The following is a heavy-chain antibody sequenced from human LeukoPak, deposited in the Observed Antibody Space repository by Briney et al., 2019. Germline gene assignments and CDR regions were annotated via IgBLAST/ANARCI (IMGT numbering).Heavy chain of an antibody. CDR3: ARVIGGDRSSTSCAIGDY. J-gene: IGHJ4*02. D-gene: IGHD2-2*03. V-gene: IGHV1-69*01. Sequence: SVKVSCKASGGTFSSYAISWVRQAPGQGLEWMGGIIPIFGTANYAQKFQGRVTITADESTSTAYMELSSLRSEDTAVYYCARVIGGDRSSTSCAIGDYWGQGTLVTVSS. CDR2: IIPIFGTA. CDR1: GGTFSSYA.